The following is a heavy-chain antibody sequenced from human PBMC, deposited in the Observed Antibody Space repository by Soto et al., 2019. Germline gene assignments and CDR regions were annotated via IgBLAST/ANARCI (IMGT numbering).Heavy chain of an antibody. Sequence: PAETLCLTCNVSGGSISSCGYYLTWIRHRPRKGLEWIGNIHHSGSTFYNPSLKSRVSISVDTSKNQFSLKLSSVTAADTAVYFCVRQFLSASYCYPSGKYSVGYIDYWGQGILVTVSS. CDR2: IHHSGST. CDR3: VRQFLSASYCYPSGKYSVGYIDY. V-gene: IGHV4-31*03. CDR1: GGSISSCGYY. D-gene: IGHD3-10*01. J-gene: IGHJ4*02.